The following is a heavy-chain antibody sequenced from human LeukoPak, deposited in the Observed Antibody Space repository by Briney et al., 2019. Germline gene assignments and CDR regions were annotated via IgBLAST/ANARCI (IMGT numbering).Heavy chain of an antibody. Sequence: SETLSLTCTVSGGSISSGSYYWGWIRQPPGKGLEWIGTIFYSGNTYYNPSLKSRVTIAVETSKNQFSLKLSSVTAADTAVYYCARGVARSSKFHFSYYFDYWGQGTLVTVSS. D-gene: IGHD6-6*01. J-gene: IGHJ4*02. CDR3: ARGVARSSKFHFSYYFDY. V-gene: IGHV4-39*07. CDR2: IFYSGNT. CDR1: GGSISSGSYY.